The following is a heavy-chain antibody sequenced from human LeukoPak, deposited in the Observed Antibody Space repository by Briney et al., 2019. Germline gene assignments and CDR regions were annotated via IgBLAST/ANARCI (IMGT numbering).Heavy chain of an antibody. CDR2: IYSGGST. Sequence: GGSLRLSCAASGVIFNSNYISWVRQAPGKGLEGVSGIYSGGSTYYADSVKGRFTISRDNSKNTVYLQMNSLRGEDTALYYCARDATTISDIPYGMDVWGQGTTVTVSS. V-gene: IGHV3-53*01. J-gene: IGHJ6*02. CDR3: ARDATTISDIPYGMDV. CDR1: GVIFNSNY. D-gene: IGHD3-3*01.